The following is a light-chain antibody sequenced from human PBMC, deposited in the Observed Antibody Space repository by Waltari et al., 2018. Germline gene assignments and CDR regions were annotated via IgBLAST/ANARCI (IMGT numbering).Light chain of an antibody. J-gene: IGLJ3*02. V-gene: IGLV2-14*03. CDR3: SSYTSSSTWV. CDR1: SRDVGGYNY. Sequence: QSALTQPASVSGSPGQSITIPCTGTSRDVGGYNYVSWYQQPPSKAPKLMVYYVSNRPSGVSNRFSGSKSGNTASLTISGLQAEDEADYYCSSYTSSSTWVFGGGTKLTVL. CDR2: YVS.